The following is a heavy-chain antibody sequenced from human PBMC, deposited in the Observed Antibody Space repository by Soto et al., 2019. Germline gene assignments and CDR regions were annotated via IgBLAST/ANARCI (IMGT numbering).Heavy chain of an antibody. V-gene: IGHV3-9*01. J-gene: IGHJ4*02. CDR1: GFTFDDYA. Sequence: PGGSLRLSCAASGFTFDDYAMHWVRQAPGKGLEWVSGISWNSGSIGYADSVKGRFTISRDNAKNSLYLQMNRLRAEDTALYYSAATVTTEQDFDYWGQGTLVTVSS. CDR2: ISWNSGSI. D-gene: IGHD4-17*01. CDR3: AATVTTEQDFDY.